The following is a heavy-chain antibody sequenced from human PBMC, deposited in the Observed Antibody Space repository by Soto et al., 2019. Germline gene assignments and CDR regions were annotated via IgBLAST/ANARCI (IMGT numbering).Heavy chain of an antibody. CDR1: GFTFNSFA. V-gene: IGHV3-23*01. CDR3: AKMTTYGGNYRDAFDV. J-gene: IGHJ3*01. Sequence: EMQLLESGGGLQQPGGSLRLSCAASGFTFNSFAMGWVRQAPGQGLAWISAVTGRSRNTYYADSVKGRFTISRNNFENTVYLQMDGLRGEDTDVYYCAKMTTYGGNYRDAFDVWGRGTMVTVAS. CDR2: VTGRSRNT. D-gene: IGHD1-26*01.